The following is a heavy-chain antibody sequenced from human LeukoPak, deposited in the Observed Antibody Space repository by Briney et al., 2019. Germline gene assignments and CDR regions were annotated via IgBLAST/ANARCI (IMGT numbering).Heavy chain of an antibody. V-gene: IGHV4-61*08. CDR1: GGSISSGGYS. CDR2: IYYSGST. Sequence: SETLSLTCAVSGGSISSGGYSWSWIRQPPGKGLEWIGYIYYSGSTNYNPSLKSRVTISVDTSKNQFSLKLSSVTAADTAVYYCARGRGRFLFFFDYWGQGTLVTVSS. J-gene: IGHJ4*02. CDR3: ARGRGRFLFFFDY. D-gene: IGHD3-3*01.